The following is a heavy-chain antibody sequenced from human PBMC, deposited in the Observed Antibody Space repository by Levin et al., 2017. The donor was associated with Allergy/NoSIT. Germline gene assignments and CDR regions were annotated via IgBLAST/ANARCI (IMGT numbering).Heavy chain of an antibody. V-gene: IGHV3-15*01. Sequence: LSLTCAVSGFTFSNAWMSWVRQAPGKGLEWVGRIKSKADGATTDYAAPVKGRFTISRDDSKNTLYLQMNSLKTEDTAVYYCTTDTGGYYYDSSGYSVYWGQGALVAVSS. CDR2: IKSKADGATT. CDR3: TTDTGGYYYDSSGYSVY. D-gene: IGHD3-22*01. CDR1: GFTFSNAW. J-gene: IGHJ4*02.